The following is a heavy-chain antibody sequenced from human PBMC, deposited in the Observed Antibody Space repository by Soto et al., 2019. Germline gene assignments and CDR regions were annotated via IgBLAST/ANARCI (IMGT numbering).Heavy chain of an antibody. CDR3: ARRQISPPTRGAASARGAMDV. Sequence: QVQLVESGGGVVQPGRSLRLSCAASGFTFNNYGMHWVRQAPGKGLEWVAVIWNDGNGYSYANSVKGRFTISRDNSKKTLYLQMRTLRAEDTAVYYCARRQISPPTRGAASARGAMDVCGQGTTVTVSS. CDR1: GFTFNNYG. V-gene: IGHV3-33*01. J-gene: IGHJ6*02. CDR2: IWNDGNGY. D-gene: IGHD6-13*01.